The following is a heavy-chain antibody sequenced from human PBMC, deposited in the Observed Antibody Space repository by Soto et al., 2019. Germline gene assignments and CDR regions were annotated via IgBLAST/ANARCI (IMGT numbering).Heavy chain of an antibody. CDR3: ARDRRLTFDYDFWSGYYTGLDY. CDR1: GYTFTSYY. Sequence: GASVKVSCKASGYTFTSYYMHWVRQAPGQGPEWMGIINPSGGSTSYAQKFQGRVTMTRDTSTSTVYMELSSLRSEDTAVYYCARDRRLTFDYDFWSGYYTGLDYWG. CDR2: INPSGGST. J-gene: IGHJ4*01. V-gene: IGHV1-46*01. D-gene: IGHD3-3*01.